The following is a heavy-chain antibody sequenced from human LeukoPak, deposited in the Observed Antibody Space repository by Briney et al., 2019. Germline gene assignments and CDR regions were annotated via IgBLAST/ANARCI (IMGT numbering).Heavy chain of an antibody. V-gene: IGHV3-30*04. CDR3: ARRSGIAVAGAFDY. CDR2: ISYDGSNK. D-gene: IGHD6-19*01. J-gene: IGHJ4*02. Sequence: QTGGSLRLSCAASGFTFSSYAMHWVRQAPGKGLEWVAVISYDGSNKYYADSVKGRFTISRDNSKNTLYLQMNSLRAEDTAVYYCARRSGIAVAGAFDYWGQGTLVTVSS. CDR1: GFTFSSYA.